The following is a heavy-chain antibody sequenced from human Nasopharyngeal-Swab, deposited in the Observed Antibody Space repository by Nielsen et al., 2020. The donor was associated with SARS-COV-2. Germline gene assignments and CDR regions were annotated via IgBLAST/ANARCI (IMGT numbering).Heavy chain of an antibody. CDR3: ARVLGEQWLVNYYYYMDG. D-gene: IGHD6-19*01. CDR2: IYYSGSS. J-gene: IGHJ6*03. Sequence: WIRQPPGKGLGWIGYIYYSGSSYYNPSLKSRVTISVDTYKNQFSLKLSSVTAADTAVYYCARVLGEQWLVNYYYYMDGWGKGTTVTVSS. V-gene: IGHV4-30-4*01.